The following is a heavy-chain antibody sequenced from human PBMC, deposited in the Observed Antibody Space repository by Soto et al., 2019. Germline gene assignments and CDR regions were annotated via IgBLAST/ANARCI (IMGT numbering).Heavy chain of an antibody. Sequence: PGGSLRLSCAASGFTFISYGMHWVRQAPGKGLEWVAVIWYDGSNKYYADSVKGRFTISRDNSKNTLYLQMNSLRAEDTAVYYCAREDHYYDSSGYYYLYGMDVWGQGTTVTVSS. D-gene: IGHD3-22*01. J-gene: IGHJ6*02. CDR1: GFTFISYG. V-gene: IGHV3-33*01. CDR3: AREDHYYDSSGYYYLYGMDV. CDR2: IWYDGSNK.